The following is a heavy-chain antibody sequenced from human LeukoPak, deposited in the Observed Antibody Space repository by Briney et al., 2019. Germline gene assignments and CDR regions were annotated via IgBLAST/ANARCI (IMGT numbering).Heavy chain of an antibody. J-gene: IGHJ4*02. CDR3: AKDMRYNWNPSFGY. D-gene: IGHD1-20*01. CDR2: IGSRGATI. CDR1: GFTFSNYE. Sequence: GGSLRLSCAASGFTFSNYEMNWVRQAPGKGLDWVSYIGSRGATIYYADSVKGRFTISRDNAKNSLYLQMNSLRAEDTAVYYCAKDMRYNWNPSFGYWGQGTLVTVSS. V-gene: IGHV3-48*03.